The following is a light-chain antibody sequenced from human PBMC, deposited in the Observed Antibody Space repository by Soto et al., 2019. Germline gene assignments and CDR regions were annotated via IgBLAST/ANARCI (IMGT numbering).Light chain of an antibody. CDR1: SSNLRSYDY. CDR2: DVY. CDR3: CSDAGSYILF. V-gene: IGLV2-11*01. J-gene: IGLJ2*01. Sequence: QSALTQPPSVSGSPGQSVTISCTGASSNLRSYDYVSWYQQHPGKAPKLMIYDVYKRPSGVPDRFSGSKSGNTASLTISGLQAEDEAEYYCCSDAGSYILFFGGGTKVTVL.